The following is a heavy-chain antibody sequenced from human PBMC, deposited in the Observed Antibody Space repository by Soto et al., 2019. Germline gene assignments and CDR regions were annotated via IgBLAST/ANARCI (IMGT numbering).Heavy chain of an antibody. CDR3: ARHEGNGNVWPLDY. CDR1: GDSSGTTHSY. D-gene: IGHD2-8*01. J-gene: IGHJ4*02. V-gene: IGHV4-39*01. CDR2: IHYSGST. Sequence: SETLSLTCTVSGDSSGTTHSYWAWIRQSPGKGLEWIGNIHYSGSTYYMPSLRSRVTLSVDTSKNQFSLRLTSVTAEDTAVYYCARHEGNGNVWPLDYWGQGILVTVSS.